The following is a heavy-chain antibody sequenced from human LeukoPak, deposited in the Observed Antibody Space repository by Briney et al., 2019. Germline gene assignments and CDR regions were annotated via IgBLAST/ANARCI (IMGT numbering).Heavy chain of an antibody. CDR2: IYFSGST. D-gene: IGHD6-19*01. CDR1: GGSISSYY. V-gene: IGHV4-59*08. Sequence: SETLSLTCTVSGGSISSYYWSWIRQPPGKGLEWIGYIYFSGSTNYTPSLKSRVTISVDTSKNQFSLKLSSVTAADTAVYYCARHPSSAWYNLGWFDPWGQGTLVTVSS. CDR3: ARHPSSAWYNLGWFDP. J-gene: IGHJ5*02.